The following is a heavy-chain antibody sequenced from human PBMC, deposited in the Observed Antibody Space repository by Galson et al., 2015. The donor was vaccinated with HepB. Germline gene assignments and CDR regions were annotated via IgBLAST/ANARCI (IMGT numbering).Heavy chain of an antibody. D-gene: IGHD6-19*01. Sequence: SLRLSCAASGFTFSSYGMHWVRQAPGKGLEWVAVISYDGSNKYYADSVKGRFTISRDDSKNTLYLQMNSLRAEDTAVYYCAKDRSLYSSGWFDYWGQGTLVTVSS. CDR2: ISYDGSNK. CDR3: AKDRSLYSSGWFDY. V-gene: IGHV3-30*18. J-gene: IGHJ4*02. CDR1: GFTFSSYG.